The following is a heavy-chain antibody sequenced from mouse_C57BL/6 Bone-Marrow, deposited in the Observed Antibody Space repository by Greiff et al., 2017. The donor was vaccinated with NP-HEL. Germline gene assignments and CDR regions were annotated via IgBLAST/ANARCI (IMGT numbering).Heavy chain of an antibody. V-gene: IGHV1-61*01. CDR3: ARSRFDFDC. Sequence: VQLQQPGAELVRPGSSVKLSCKASGYTFTSYWMDWVKQRPGQGLEWIGNIYPSDSETHYNQKFKDKATLTVDKSSSTAYMQLSSLTSEDSAVYYCARSRFDFDCWGQGTTLTVSS. CDR2: IYPSDSET. J-gene: IGHJ2*01. CDR1: GYTFTSYW.